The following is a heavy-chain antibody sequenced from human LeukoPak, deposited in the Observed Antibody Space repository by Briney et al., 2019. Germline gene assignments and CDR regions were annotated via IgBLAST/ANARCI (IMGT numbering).Heavy chain of an antibody. CDR2: INHSGST. D-gene: IGHD3-3*01. J-gene: IGHJ6*02. Sequence: SETLSLTCAVYGGSFSGYYWSWIRQPPGKGLEWIGEINHSGSTNYNPSLKSRVTISVDTSKNQFSLKLSSVTAADTAVYYCARGPPNTIFGVGDYYYYGMDVWGQGTTVTVSS. V-gene: IGHV4-34*01. CDR3: ARGPPNTIFGVGDYYYYGMDV. CDR1: GGSFSGYY.